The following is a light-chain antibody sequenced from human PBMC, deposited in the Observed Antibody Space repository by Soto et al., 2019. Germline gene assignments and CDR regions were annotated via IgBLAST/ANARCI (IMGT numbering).Light chain of an antibody. CDR1: QDISNS. CDR2: DAS. CDR3: QHYHFLPPMYP. J-gene: IGKJ2*01. V-gene: IGKV1-33*01. Sequence: DIQLTQSRSSLSASVGDKVTLTCHASQDISNSLNWYQQKPGKAPKLLIYDASNLNPGVPSRFSGSGSETYFTFTISSLQPEDFATYYCQHYHFLPPMYPFGQGTKVDIK.